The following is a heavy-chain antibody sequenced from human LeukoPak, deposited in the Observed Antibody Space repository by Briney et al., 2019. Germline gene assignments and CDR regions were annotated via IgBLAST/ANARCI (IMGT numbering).Heavy chain of an antibody. V-gene: IGHV3-33*01. Sequence: GGSLRLSCAASGFTFNSYGMHWVRQAPGKGLEWVAVIWYDGSNKYYADSVKGRFTISRDNSKNTLYLQMNSLRAEDTAVYYCAREVGYSYGYGSDYWGQGTLVTVSS. CDR3: AREVGYSYGYGSDY. D-gene: IGHD5-18*01. CDR2: IWYDGSNK. CDR1: GFTFNSYG. J-gene: IGHJ4*02.